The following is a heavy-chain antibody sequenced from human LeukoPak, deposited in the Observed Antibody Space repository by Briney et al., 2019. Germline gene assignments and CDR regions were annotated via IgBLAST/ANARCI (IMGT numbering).Heavy chain of an antibody. D-gene: IGHD3-10*01. CDR1: GFTFSSYG. Sequence: PGGSLRLSCAASGFTFSSYGMHWVRQAPGKGLEWVTVISYDGSNKYYADPVKGRFTISRDNSKNTLYLQMNSLRAEDTAVYYCARDQDGSGSYYRSGHHYWGQGTLVTVSS. CDR3: ARDQDGSGSYYRSGHHY. J-gene: IGHJ4*02. V-gene: IGHV3-30*03. CDR2: ISYDGSNK.